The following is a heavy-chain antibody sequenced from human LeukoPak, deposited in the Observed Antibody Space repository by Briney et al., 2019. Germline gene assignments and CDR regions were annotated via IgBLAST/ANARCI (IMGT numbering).Heavy chain of an antibody. CDR1: GGSISSSSYY. J-gene: IGHJ5*02. CDR3: ARHDYSNNWFDP. Sequence: SETLSLTCTVSGGSISSSSYYWGWIRQPPGKGLEWIGSIYYSGSTYYNPSLKSRVTISVDTSKSQFSLKLSSVTAADTAVYYCARHDYSNNWFDPWGQGTLVTVSS. V-gene: IGHV4-39*01. CDR2: IYYSGST. D-gene: IGHD4-11*01.